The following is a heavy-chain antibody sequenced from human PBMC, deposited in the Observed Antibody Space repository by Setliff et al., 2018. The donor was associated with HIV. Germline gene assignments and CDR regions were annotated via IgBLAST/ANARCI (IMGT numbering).Heavy chain of an antibody. CDR3: ARVPSRITMVRGSSFDY. J-gene: IGHJ4*02. CDR2: IYHSGST. CDR1: GYSISSGYY. D-gene: IGHD3-10*01. V-gene: IGHV4-38-2*01. Sequence: PSETLSLTCAVPGYSISSGYYWGWIRQPPGKGLEWIGSIYHSGSTYYNPSIKSRVTISVATAKNQFSMKLSSVTAADTAVYYCARVPSRITMVRGSSFDYWGQGTLVTVSS.